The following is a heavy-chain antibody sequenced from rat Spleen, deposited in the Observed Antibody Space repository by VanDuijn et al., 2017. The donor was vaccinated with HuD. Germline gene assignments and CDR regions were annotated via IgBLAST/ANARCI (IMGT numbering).Heavy chain of an antibody. Sequence: EVQLVESGGGLVQPGRSMKLSCVASGFTFSNYYMAWVRQAPTKGLEWVASISYDGSTTYYRDSVKGRFAISRDNAKSTLYLQMDSLRSEDTATYYCTRHGGLRNWFAHWGQGTLVTVSS. CDR2: ISYDGSTT. D-gene: IGHD1-11*01. J-gene: IGHJ3*01. CDR1: GFTFSNYY. CDR3: TRHGGLRNWFAH. V-gene: IGHV5-25*01.